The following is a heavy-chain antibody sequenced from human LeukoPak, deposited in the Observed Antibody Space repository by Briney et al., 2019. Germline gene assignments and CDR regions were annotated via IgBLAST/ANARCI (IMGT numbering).Heavy chain of an antibody. V-gene: IGHV1-46*01. CDR1: GYTFTSYY. D-gene: IGHD3-22*01. CDR2: INPSGGST. Sequence: ASVKVSCKASGYTFTSYYMHWVRQAPGQGLEWMGIINPSGGSTSYALKFQGRVTMTRDTSTSTVYMELSSLRSEDTAVYYCARLAEGYYDSSGSTGDYWGQGTLVTVSS. CDR3: ARLAEGYYDSSGSTGDY. J-gene: IGHJ4*02.